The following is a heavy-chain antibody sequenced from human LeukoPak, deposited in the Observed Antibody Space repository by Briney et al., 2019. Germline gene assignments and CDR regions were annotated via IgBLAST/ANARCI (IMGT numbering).Heavy chain of an antibody. CDR1: GGTFSSYA. Sequence: ASVKVSCKASGGTFSSYAISWVRQAPGQGLEWMGGIIPIFGTANYAQKFQGRVTITTDESTSTAYMELSSLRSEDTAVYYCARDRGSLRNDVGYYYYYMDVWGKGTTVTVSS. CDR3: ARDRGSLRNDVGYYYYYMDV. CDR2: IIPIFGTA. V-gene: IGHV1-69*05. D-gene: IGHD1-1*01. J-gene: IGHJ6*03.